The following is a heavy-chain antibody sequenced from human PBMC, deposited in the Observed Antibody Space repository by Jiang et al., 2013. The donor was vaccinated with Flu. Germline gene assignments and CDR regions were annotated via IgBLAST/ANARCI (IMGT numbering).Heavy chain of an antibody. D-gene: IGHD2-21*02. CDR1: GVISSNFA. CDR2: IIPVLGAA. CDR3: ARVRRRCSGAACYSRIHDYYGMDV. Sequence: SGAEVKEPGSSVKASCKASGVISSNFAIHWVRQAPGQGLEWLGGIIPVLGAANYAQTLQGRATINADKSTNTVYMEVSSLRSEDTAIYYCARVRRRCSGAACYSRIHDYYGMDVWGQGTTVTVSS. V-gene: IGHV1-69*06. J-gene: IGHJ6*02.